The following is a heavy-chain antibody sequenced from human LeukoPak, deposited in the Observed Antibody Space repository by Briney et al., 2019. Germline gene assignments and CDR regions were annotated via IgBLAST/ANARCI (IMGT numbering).Heavy chain of an antibody. Sequence: GGSLRLSCAASGFTFSNFAMSWVRQAPGKGLKCVSLISANGGATYYADSVKGRFTISRDNSKSTLYLQMNSLRADDTAVYYCAKASGSPYYFDYWGLGTLVTVSS. CDR3: AKASGSPYYFDY. CDR2: ISANGGAT. V-gene: IGHV3-23*01. J-gene: IGHJ4*02. D-gene: IGHD3-10*01. CDR1: GFTFSNFA.